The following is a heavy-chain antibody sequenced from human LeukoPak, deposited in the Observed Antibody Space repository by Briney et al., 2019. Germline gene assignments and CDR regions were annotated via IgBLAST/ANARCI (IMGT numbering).Heavy chain of an antibody. V-gene: IGHV3-21*01. J-gene: IGHJ6*02. CDR1: GFSSSSYS. D-gene: IGHD2-21*01. CDR2: LSITSTYS. Sequence: GGSLRLSCAASGFSSSSYSMNWVRQTPGKGLEWVSSLSITSTYSYYADSVWGRFTVSRDSSFYLQMNSLRVEDSAVYYCARTAYCSSSSCFVGFGMDLWGQGTTVIVS. CDR3: ARTAYCSSSSCFVGFGMDL.